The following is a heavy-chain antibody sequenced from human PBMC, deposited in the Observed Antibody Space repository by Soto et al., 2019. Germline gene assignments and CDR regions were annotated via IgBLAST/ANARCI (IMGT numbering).Heavy chain of an antibody. D-gene: IGHD2-21*02. Sequence: QLQLQESGPGLMKPSETLSLTCIVSGGCISSSSYNWGWIRQPPGKGLEWFGSIYYTGRTYYNPSLKCRVPISVDTSKNQFFLKLSSVSSAYTAVYYCARLSNVVGTVETNWIDPWCQGSLVTVSS. CDR2: IYYTGRT. V-gene: IGHV4-39*01. CDR3: ARLSNVVGTVETNWIDP. J-gene: IGHJ5*02. CDR1: GGCISSSSYN.